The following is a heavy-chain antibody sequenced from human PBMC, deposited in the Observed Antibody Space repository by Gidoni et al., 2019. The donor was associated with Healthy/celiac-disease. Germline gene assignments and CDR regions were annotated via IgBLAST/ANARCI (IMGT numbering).Heavy chain of an antibody. CDR2: ISSSGSTI. CDR1: GFTFSDYY. Sequence: QVQLVESGGGLVKPGGSLRLSCAASGFTFSDYYMSWIRQAPGKGLEWVSYISSSGSTIYYADSVKGRFTISRDNAKNSLYLQMNSLRAEDTAVYYCARVPYYYDSSGYYRLYYFDYWGQGTLVTVSS. J-gene: IGHJ4*02. D-gene: IGHD3-22*01. CDR3: ARVPYYYDSSGYYRLYYFDY. V-gene: IGHV3-11*01.